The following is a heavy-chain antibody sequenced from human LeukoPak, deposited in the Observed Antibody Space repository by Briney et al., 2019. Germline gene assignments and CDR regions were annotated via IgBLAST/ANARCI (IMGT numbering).Heavy chain of an antibody. CDR2: ISGSGDRT. V-gene: IGHV3-23*01. J-gene: IGHJ4*02. Sequence: GGSLRLSCAASGFTFSSHGMNWVRQAPGKGLEWVSSISGSGDRTYYADSVKGRFTISRDNSKNTLYLQMNSLRAEDTAVYYCAKGHMVRGDVWGQGTLVTVSS. CDR1: GFTFSSHG. CDR3: AKGHMVRGDV. D-gene: IGHD3-10*01.